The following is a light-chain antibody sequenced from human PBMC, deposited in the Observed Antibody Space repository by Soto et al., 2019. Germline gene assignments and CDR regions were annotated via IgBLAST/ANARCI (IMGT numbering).Light chain of an antibody. CDR1: QSVSSY. J-gene: IGKJ5*01. CDR2: DAS. CDR3: QQRSNWPPIT. V-gene: IGKV3-11*01. Sequence: EIVLTQSPATRSLSPGERATRSCRASQSVSSYLAWYQQKPGQAPRLLIYDASNRATGIPARFSGSGSGTDFTLTISSLEPEDFAVYYCQQRSNWPPITFGQGTRLEI.